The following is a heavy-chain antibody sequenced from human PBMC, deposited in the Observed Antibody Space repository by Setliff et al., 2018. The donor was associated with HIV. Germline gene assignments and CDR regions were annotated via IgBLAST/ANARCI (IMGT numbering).Heavy chain of an antibody. J-gene: IGHJ4*02. CDR3: AKDTQTGYYDY. Sequence: PGGSLRLSCAAFGFTFSSYGMSWVRQAPGKGLEWVSTISGRDGRTYYADSVKGRFTISRDSSKNTLYLQMNSLRAEDTAIYYCAKDTQTGYYDYWGQGTLVTVSS. D-gene: IGHD3-10*01. V-gene: IGHV3-23*01. CDR2: ISGRDGRT. CDR1: GFTFSSYG.